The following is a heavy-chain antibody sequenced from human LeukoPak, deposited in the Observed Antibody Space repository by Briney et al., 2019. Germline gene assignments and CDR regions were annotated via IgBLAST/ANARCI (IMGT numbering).Heavy chain of an antibody. CDR1: GFTFSSYW. J-gene: IGHJ4*02. V-gene: IGHV3-74*01. CDR2: IKSDGSNT. D-gene: IGHD3-22*01. Sequence: GGSLRLSCAASGFTFSSYWMHWVRQAPGKGLVWVSRIKSDGSNTNYADSVKGRFTISRDNAKNTLHLHMNSLRAEDTAVYYCAKDLRPRYYDSSGYNQPLDYWGQGTLVTVSS. CDR3: AKDLRPRYYDSSGYNQPLDY.